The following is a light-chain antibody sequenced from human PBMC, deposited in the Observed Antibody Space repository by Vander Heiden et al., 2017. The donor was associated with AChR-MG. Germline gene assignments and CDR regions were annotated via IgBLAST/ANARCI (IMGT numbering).Light chain of an antibody. CDR2: DTS. CDR1: QGVSSY. J-gene: IGKJ4*01. Sequence: DILLTQSPATLSLSPGQRGTLSCRASQGVSSYLAWYKQKPGQAPRLLIYDTSNGATGIKARFSGSGNETDFSLTISSLEPEYFAVYYCQHRHNGHPVLTFGGGTKVDIK. V-gene: IGKV3D-11*01. CDR3: QHRHNGHPVLT.